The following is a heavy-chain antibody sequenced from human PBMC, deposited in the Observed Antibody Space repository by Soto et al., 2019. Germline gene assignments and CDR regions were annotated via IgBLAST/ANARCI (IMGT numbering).Heavy chain of an antibody. J-gene: IGHJ4*02. CDR1: GGSISSGDYY. V-gene: IGHV4-31*03. D-gene: IGHD3-10*01. Sequence: PSETLSLTCTVSGGSISSGDYYWSWIRQHPGKGLEWIGYIYYSGSTYYNPSLKSRVTISVDTSKNQFSLKLSSVTAADTAVYYFARGVTMVRGVIHTPYFDYWGQGTLVTVSS. CDR2: IYYSGST. CDR3: ARGVTMVRGVIHTPYFDY.